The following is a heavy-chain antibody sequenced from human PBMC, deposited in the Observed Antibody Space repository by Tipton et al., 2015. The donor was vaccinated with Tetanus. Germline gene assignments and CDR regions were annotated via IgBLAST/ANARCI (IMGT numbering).Heavy chain of an antibody. CDR3: ARGITDGYSCRFDY. D-gene: IGHD5-18*01. Sequence: GLVKPSETLSLTCTVSRGPISSYFWSWIRLPAGKGLEWIGHISNGNTDYASSLKSRLTLSVGTSKNQISLNLRSVTAADAGMYYCARGITDGYSCRFDYWGQGTLVAVSS. J-gene: IGHJ4*02. CDR1: RGPISSYF. CDR2: ISNGNT. V-gene: IGHV4-4*07.